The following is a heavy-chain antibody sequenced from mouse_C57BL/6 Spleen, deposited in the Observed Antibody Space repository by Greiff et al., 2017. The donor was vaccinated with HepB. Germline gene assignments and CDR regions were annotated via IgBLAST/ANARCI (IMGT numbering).Heavy chain of an antibody. CDR3: ARGHLLGDYFDY. CDR2: ISDGGSYT. J-gene: IGHJ2*01. V-gene: IGHV5-4*01. Sequence: EVQLVESGGGLVKPGGSLKLSCAASEFTFSSYAMSWVRQTPEKRLEWVATISDGGSYTYYPDNVKGRFTISRDNAKNNLYLQMSHLKSEDTAMYYCARGHLLGDYFDYWGQGTTLTVSS. D-gene: IGHD1-1*01. CDR1: EFTFSSYA.